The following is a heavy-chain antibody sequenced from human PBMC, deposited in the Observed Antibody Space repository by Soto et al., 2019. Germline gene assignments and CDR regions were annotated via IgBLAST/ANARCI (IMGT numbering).Heavy chain of an antibody. J-gene: IGHJ3*01. D-gene: IGHD6-6*01. CDR3: ASSPPKDAVDL. CDR1: GASISSGDHY. CDR2: IYYSGST. Sequence: QGQLQESGPGVVRPSQTLSLTCTVSGASISSGDHYWTWIRQPPGKGLEWIGYIYYSGSTFYNPSLTRRVPMSIDMSKRQFSLNLRSVTAADTAVYYCASSPPKDAVDLWGQGTMVIVSS. V-gene: IGHV4-30-4*01.